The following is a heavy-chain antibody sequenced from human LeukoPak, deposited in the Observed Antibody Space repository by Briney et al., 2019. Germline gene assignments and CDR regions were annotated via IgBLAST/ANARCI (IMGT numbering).Heavy chain of an antibody. CDR3: ASSSGWYGAHQFDY. Sequence: PSETLSLTCAVYGGSFSGHYWSRIRQPPGKGLEWIGEINHGGSTNYNPSLKSRVTISVDTSKNQFSLKLSSVTAADTAVYYCASSSGWYGAHQFDYWGQGTLVTVSS. CDR1: GGSFSGHY. J-gene: IGHJ4*02. D-gene: IGHD6-19*01. CDR2: INHGGST. V-gene: IGHV4-34*01.